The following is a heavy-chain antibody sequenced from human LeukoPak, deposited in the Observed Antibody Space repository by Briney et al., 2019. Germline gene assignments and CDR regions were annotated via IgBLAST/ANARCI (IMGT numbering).Heavy chain of an antibody. CDR2: IWYDGSNK. CDR1: GFTFSSYG. CDR3: ARVSGVDYYGSGSNTGYYYYGMHV. V-gene: IGHV3-33*01. Sequence: PGRSLRLSCAASGFTFSSYGMHWVRQAPGKGLEWVAVIWYDGSNKYYADSVKGRFTISRDNSKNTLYLQMNSLRAEDTAVYYCARVSGVDYYGSGSNTGYYYYGMHVWGQGTTVTVSS. J-gene: IGHJ6*02. D-gene: IGHD3-10*01.